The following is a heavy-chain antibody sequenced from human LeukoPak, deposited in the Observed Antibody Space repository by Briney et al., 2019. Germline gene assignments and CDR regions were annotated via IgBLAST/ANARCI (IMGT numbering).Heavy chain of an antibody. Sequence: SETLSLTCTVSGGSISSGGYYWSWIRQHPGKGLEWIGYIYYSGSTYYNPSLKSRVTISVDTSKNQFSLKLSSVTAADTAVYYCARLGILTGYTLDYWGQGTLVTVSS. J-gene: IGHJ4*02. D-gene: IGHD3-9*01. CDR2: IYYSGST. CDR3: ARLGILTGYTLDY. CDR1: GGSISSGGYY. V-gene: IGHV4-31*03.